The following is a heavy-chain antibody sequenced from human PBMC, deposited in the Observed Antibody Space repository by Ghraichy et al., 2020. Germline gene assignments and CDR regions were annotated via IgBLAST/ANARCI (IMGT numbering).Heavy chain of an antibody. J-gene: IGHJ4*02. CDR2: IYYSGST. CDR3: ARGSMIVVD. Sequence: ESLNISCTVSGGSISSYYWSWIRQPPGKGLEWIGYIYYSGSTNYNPSLKSRVTISVDTSKNQFSLKLSSVTAADTAVYYCARGSMIVVDWGQGTLVTVSS. D-gene: IGHD3-22*01. V-gene: IGHV4-59*01. CDR1: GGSISSYY.